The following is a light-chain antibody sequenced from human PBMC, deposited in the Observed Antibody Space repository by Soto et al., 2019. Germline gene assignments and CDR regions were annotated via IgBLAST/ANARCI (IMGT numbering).Light chain of an antibody. J-gene: IGLJ1*01. CDR1: SSDVGGYNY. V-gene: IGLV2-14*01. Sequence: QSVLTQPASVSGSPGQSITISCTGTSSDVGGYNYVSWYQQHPGKAPKLMIYGVSNRPSGVSNRFSGSKSGNTASLTISGLQADDEADYSCSSFTSSITFVFGTGTKVTVL. CDR2: GVS. CDR3: SSFTSSITFV.